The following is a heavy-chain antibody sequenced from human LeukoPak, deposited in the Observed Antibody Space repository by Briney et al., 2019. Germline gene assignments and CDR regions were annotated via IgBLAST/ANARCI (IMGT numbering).Heavy chain of an antibody. V-gene: IGHV1-8*01. J-gene: IGHJ3*02. CDR1: GYTFTSYD. CDR2: RNPNSGNT. D-gene: IGHD3-16*02. Sequence: GASVKVSCKASGYTFTSYDINWVRQATGQGLEWMGWRNPNSGNTGYAQKFQGRVTMTRNTSISTAYMELSSLRSEDTAVYYCARGSRHYDYVSGSYRQPDAFDIWGQGTMVTVSS. CDR3: ARGSRHYDYVSGSYRQPDAFDI.